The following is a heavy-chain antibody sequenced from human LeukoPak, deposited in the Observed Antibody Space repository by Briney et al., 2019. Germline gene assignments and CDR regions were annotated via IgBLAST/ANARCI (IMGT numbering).Heavy chain of an antibody. J-gene: IGHJ4*02. Sequence: GGSLRLSCAASGFTFSSYGMHWVRQAPGKGLEWVAVISYDGSNKYYADSVKGRFTIFRDNSKNTLYLQMNSLRAEDTAVYYCAKDVDYYDSSGYFDYWGQGTLVTVSS. V-gene: IGHV3-30*18. CDR3: AKDVDYYDSSGYFDY. CDR1: GFTFSSYG. D-gene: IGHD3-22*01. CDR2: ISYDGSNK.